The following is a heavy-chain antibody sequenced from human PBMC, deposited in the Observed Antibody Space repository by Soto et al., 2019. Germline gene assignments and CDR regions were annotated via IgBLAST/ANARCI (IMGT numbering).Heavy chain of an antibody. D-gene: IGHD3-16*01. CDR3: AKGGEFDPLFLFDY. CDR1: GFTFSNYA. V-gene: IGHV3-23*01. Sequence: EVQLLESGGGLVQPGGSLRLSCAVSGFTFSNYAMNWVRQAPGKGLEWVSDISGSGGSTYYADSVKGRFTISRDNSKNTLYLHMNSLRAEDTAVYYCAKGGEFDPLFLFDYWGQGTLVTVSS. J-gene: IGHJ4*02. CDR2: ISGSGGST.